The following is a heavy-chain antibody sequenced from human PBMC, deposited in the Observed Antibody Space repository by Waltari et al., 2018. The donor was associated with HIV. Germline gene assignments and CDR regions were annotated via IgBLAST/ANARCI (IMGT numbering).Heavy chain of an antibody. CDR3: ARRGAYDSSGYTFDY. CDR1: GGSFSGYY. CDR2: INHSGST. V-gene: IGHV4-34*01. D-gene: IGHD3-22*01. J-gene: IGHJ4*02. Sequence: QVQLQQWGAGLLKPSETLSLTCAVYGGSFSGYYWSWIRPPPGKGLEWIGEINHSGSTNYNPSLKSRVTISVDTSKNQFSLKLSSVTAADTAVYYCARRGAYDSSGYTFDYWGQGTLVTVSS.